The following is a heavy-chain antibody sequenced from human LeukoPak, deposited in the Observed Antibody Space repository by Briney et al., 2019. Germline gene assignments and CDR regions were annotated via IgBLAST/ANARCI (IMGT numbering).Heavy chain of an antibody. CDR2: IQTSGST. J-gene: IGHJ4*02. D-gene: IGHD2-15*01. Sequence: SETLSLTCSVSGVSIRSYSWSWIRQPSGKGLEWIGRIQTSGSTNYNPSLRSRVTMSVDTSKSQFSLKLSSVTAADTAVYYCAREGEGDYSDYFDYWGQGTLVTVSS. CDR1: GVSIRSYS. V-gene: IGHV4-4*07. CDR3: AREGEGDYSDYFDY.